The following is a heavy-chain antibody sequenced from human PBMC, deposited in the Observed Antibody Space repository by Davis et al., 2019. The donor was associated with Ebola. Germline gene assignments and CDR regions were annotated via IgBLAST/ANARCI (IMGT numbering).Heavy chain of an antibody. CDR2: IYYSGST. CDR3: ARGVRSGWYSFWFHP. J-gene: IGHJ5*02. Sequence: MPSETLSLTCAVYGGSFSGYYWSWIRQHPGKGLEWIGYIYYSGSTYYNPSLKSRVTILVDTSKNQFSLKLSSVTAADTAVYYCARGVRSGWYSFWFHPWGQGTLVTVSS. D-gene: IGHD6-19*01. CDR1: GGSFSGYY. V-gene: IGHV4-31*11.